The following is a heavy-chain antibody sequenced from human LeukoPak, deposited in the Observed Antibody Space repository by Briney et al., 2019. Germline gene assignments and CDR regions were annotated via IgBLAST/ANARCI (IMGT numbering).Heavy chain of an antibody. CDR2: IYYSGST. CDR1: GGSISSYY. Sequence: SETLSLTCTVSGGSISSYYWSWIRQPPGKGLEWIGYIYYSGSTNYNPSLKSRVTISVDTSMNQFSLKLSSVTAADTAVYYCARDYKGTSWFDPWGQGTLVTVSS. CDR3: ARDYKGTSWFDP. V-gene: IGHV4-59*01. J-gene: IGHJ5*02. D-gene: IGHD3-10*01.